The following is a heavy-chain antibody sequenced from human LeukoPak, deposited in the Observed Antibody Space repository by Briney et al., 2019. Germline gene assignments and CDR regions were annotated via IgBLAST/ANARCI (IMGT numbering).Heavy chain of an antibody. CDR3: ARERTMVRGVITRYYYYGMDV. CDR1: GGTFSSYA. Sequence: GASVKVSCKASGGTFSSYAISWVRQAPGQGLEWMRGIIPIFGTANYAQKFQGRVTITADESTSTAYMELSSLRSEDTAVYYCARERTMVRGVITRYYYYGMDVWGQGTTVTVSS. V-gene: IGHV1-69*13. J-gene: IGHJ6*02. CDR2: IIPIFGTA. D-gene: IGHD3-10*01.